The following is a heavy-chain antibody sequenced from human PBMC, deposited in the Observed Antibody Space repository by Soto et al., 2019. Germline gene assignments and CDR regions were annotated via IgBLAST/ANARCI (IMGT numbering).Heavy chain of an antibody. Sequence: QVPLVESGGGVVQPGRSLRLSCAASGFTFSSYGMHWVRQAPGKGLEWVAVISYDGSNKYYADSVKGRFTISRDNSKNTLYLQMNSLRAEDTAVYYCAILSLGYCSSTSCYVFDYWGQGTLVTVSS. CDR1: GFTFSSYG. CDR3: AILSLGYCSSTSCYVFDY. V-gene: IGHV3-30*03. CDR2: ISYDGSNK. J-gene: IGHJ4*02. D-gene: IGHD2-2*01.